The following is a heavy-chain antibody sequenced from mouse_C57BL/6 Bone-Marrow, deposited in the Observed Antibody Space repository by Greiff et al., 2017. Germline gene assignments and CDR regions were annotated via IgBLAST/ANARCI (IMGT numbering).Heavy chain of an antibody. Sequence: EVKVEESGGGLVKPGGSLKLSCAASGFTFSSYAMSWVRQTPEKRLEWVATISDGGSYTYYPDNVKGRFTISRDNANNNLYLQMSHLKSEDTAMYYCARVRGYGFAYWGQGTLVTVSA. D-gene: IGHD2-2*01. CDR3: ARVRGYGFAY. V-gene: IGHV5-4*03. CDR2: ISDGGSYT. CDR1: GFTFSSYA. J-gene: IGHJ3*01.